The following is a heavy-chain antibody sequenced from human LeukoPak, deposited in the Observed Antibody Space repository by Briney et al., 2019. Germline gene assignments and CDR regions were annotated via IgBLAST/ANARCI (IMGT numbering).Heavy chain of an antibody. CDR2: ISSSSSCI. D-gene: IGHD2-2*01. CDR3: ARSVLGYCSSTSCHNWFDP. J-gene: IGHJ5*02. Sequence: PGGSQRLSCAASGFTFSSYSMNWVRQAPGKGREWVSSISSSSSCIYYADSLKGRFTISRDNAKNSLYLQMNSLRAEDTAVYYCARSVLGYCSSTSCHNWFDPWGQGTLVTVSS. CDR1: GFTFSSYS. V-gene: IGHV3-21*01.